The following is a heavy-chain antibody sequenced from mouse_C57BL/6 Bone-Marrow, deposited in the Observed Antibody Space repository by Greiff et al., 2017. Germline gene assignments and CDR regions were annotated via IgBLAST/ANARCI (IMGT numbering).Heavy chain of an antibody. V-gene: IGHV1-69*01. CDR2: IDPSDSYT. J-gene: IGHJ2*01. D-gene: IGHD1-1*01. CDR1: GYTFTSYW. Sequence: QVQLQQPGAELVMPGASVKLSCKASGYTFTSYWMHWVKQRPGQGLEWIGEIDPSDSYTNYNQKFKGKSTLTVDKSSSTAYVQLSSLTSEDSAVYYCARRFITTVVDHWGQGTTLTVSS. CDR3: ARRFITTVVDH.